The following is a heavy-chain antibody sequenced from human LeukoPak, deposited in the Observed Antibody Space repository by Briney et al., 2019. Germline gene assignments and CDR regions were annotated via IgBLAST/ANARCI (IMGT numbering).Heavy chain of an antibody. Sequence: GGSLRLSCVASGFNFSPYLMHWVRQVPGKGLEWVSVIYSGGSTYYADSVKGRFTISRDNSKNTLYLQMNSLRAEDTAVYYCARGGSQSFDYWGQGTLVTVSS. CDR3: ARGGSQSFDY. D-gene: IGHD1-26*01. CDR1: GFNFSPYL. CDR2: IYSGGST. J-gene: IGHJ4*02. V-gene: IGHV3-53*01.